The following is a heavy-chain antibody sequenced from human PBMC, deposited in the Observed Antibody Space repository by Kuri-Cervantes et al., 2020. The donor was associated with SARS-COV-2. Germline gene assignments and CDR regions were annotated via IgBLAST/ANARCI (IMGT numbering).Heavy chain of an antibody. CDR3: ARDPEWSVNSWFDP. Sequence: ASVKVSCKVSGYTLTELSMHWVRQAPGKGLEWMGGFDPEDGETIYAQKFQGRVTMTEDTSTDTAYMELGRLRSDDTAVYYCARDPEWSVNSWFDPWGQGTLVTVSS. V-gene: IGHV1-24*01. D-gene: IGHD2-8*01. CDR2: FDPEDGET. CDR1: GYTLTELS. J-gene: IGHJ5*02.